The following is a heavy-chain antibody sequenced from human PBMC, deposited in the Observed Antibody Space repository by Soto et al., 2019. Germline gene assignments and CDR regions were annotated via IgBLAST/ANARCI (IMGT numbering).Heavy chain of an antibody. J-gene: IGHJ6*03. V-gene: IGHV1-3*01. CDR2: INAGNGNT. CDR3: ARDVPTDTQKYYYGSGSYGYMDV. CDR1: GYTFTSYA. Sequence: ASVKVSCKASGYTFTSYAMHWVRQAPGQRLEWMGWINAGNGNTKYSQKFQGRVTITRDTSASTAYMELSSLRSEDTAVYYCARDVPTDTQKYYYGSGSYGYMDVWGKGTTVTVSS. D-gene: IGHD3-10*01.